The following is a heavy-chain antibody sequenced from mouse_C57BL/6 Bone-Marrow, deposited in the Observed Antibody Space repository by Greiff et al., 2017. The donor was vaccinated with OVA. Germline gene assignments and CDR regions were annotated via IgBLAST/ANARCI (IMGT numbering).Heavy chain of an antibody. J-gene: IGHJ2*01. Sequence: VQLQQPGAELVKPGASVKLSCKASGYTFTSYWMQWVKQRPGQGLEWIGEIDPSDSYTNYNQKFKGKATLTVVTSSSTAYMQLSSLTSYDSAVYYCASRVYYDYDDYFDYWGQGTTLTVSS. V-gene: IGHV1-50*01. CDR3: ASRVYYDYDDYFDY. D-gene: IGHD2-4*01. CDR2: IDPSDSYT. CDR1: GYTFTSYW.